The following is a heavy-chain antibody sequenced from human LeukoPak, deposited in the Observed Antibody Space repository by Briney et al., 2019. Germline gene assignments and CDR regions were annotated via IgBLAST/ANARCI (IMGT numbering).Heavy chain of an antibody. CDR1: GGSITTSSYY. J-gene: IGHJ4*02. CDR2: IYYSGST. Sequence: SQTPSLTFTLSGGSITTSSYYCGLIRQPPRKGPEWLGSIYYSGSTYYNPSLKGRVTISVDTSKTQFSLKLSSVTAADTAVYYCASGIVVVVAATYYFDYWGQGTLVTVSS. CDR3: ASGIVVVVAATYYFDY. V-gene: IGHV4-39*01. D-gene: IGHD2-15*01.